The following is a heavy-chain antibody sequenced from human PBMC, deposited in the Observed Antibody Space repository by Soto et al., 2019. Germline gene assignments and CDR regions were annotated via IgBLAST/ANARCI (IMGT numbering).Heavy chain of an antibody. D-gene: IGHD3-10*01. CDR1: GGTFSSYA. J-gene: IGHJ4*02. V-gene: IGHV1-69*01. CDR2: IIPIFGTA. CDR3: AREGPVKLWFEAPNYFDY. Sequence: QVQLVQSGAEVKKPGSSVKVSCKASGGTFSSYAISWVRQAPGQGLEWMGGIIPIFGTANYAQKFQGRVTITADESTSTAYMELSSLRSVDTAVYYCAREGPVKLWFEAPNYFDYWGQGTLVTVSS.